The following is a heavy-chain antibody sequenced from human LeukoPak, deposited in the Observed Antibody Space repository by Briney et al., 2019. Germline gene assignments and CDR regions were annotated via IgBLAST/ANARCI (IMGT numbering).Heavy chain of an antibody. D-gene: IGHD6-13*01. J-gene: IGHJ5*02. CDR3: ARESTTPYSSSWYWFDP. Sequence: SETLSLTCAVYGGSFSGYYWSWIRQPPGKGLEWIGEINHSGSTNYNPSLKSRVTISVDTSKNQFSLTLSSVTAADTAVYYCARESTTPYSSSWYWFDPWGQGTLVTVSS. CDR1: GGSFSGYY. V-gene: IGHV4-34*01. CDR2: INHSGST.